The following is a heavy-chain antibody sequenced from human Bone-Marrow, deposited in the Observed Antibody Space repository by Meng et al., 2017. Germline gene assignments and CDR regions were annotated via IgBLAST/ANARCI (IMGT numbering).Heavy chain of an antibody. J-gene: IGHJ6*02. V-gene: IGHV3-33*01. CDR1: GFTFSSYG. Sequence: GESLKISCAASGFTFSSYGMHWVRQAPGKGLEWVAVIWYDGSNKYYADSVKGRFTISRDNSKNTLYLQMNSLRAEDTAVYYCARDGDYENYYYGMDVWGQGTTVTV. D-gene: IGHD4-17*01. CDR2: IWYDGSNK. CDR3: ARDGDYENYYYGMDV.